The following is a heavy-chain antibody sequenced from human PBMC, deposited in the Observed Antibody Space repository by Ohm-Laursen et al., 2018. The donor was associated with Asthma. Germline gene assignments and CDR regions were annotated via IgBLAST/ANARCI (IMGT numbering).Heavy chain of an antibody. J-gene: IGHJ6*02. CDR3: TTERDYYYYGMDV. V-gene: IGHV3-15*01. CDR2: IKSKTDGGTT. CDR1: GFTFSNAW. Sequence: GSLRLSCAASGFTFSNAWMSWVRQAPGKGLEWVGRIKSKTDGGTTDYAAPVKGRFTISRDDSKNTLYLQMNSLKTEDTAVYYCTTERDYYYYGMDVWGQGTTVTVSS.